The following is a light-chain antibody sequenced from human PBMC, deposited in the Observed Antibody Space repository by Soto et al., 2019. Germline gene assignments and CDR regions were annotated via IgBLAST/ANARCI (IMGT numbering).Light chain of an antibody. CDR1: QSVSSSF. Sequence: ESVLTQSPGTLSLSPGERATLSCRASQSVSSSFLAWYQLKPGQATRLLIYGASRRATDIPDRFSGSGSGTDFTLTISRLEPEDFAVYYCQQYDSSPWTCGQGTKVEIK. J-gene: IGKJ1*01. V-gene: IGKV3-20*01. CDR2: GAS. CDR3: QQYDSSPWT.